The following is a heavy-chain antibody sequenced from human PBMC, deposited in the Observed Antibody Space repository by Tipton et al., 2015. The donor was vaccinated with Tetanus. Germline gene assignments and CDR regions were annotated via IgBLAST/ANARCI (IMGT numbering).Heavy chain of an antibody. J-gene: IGHJ4*02. CDR3: ARDERYGDYAY. CDR2: ISHSGSS. D-gene: IGHD4-17*01. V-gene: IGHV4-61*01. CDR1: GGSVRSGSYY. Sequence: TLSLTCTVSGGSVRSGSYYWNWVRQSPGKGLEWIGEISHSGSSSYSPSLKSRVTISVDTSKNQFSLKLTSVTAADTAVYYCARDERYGDYAYWGQGALVTVSS.